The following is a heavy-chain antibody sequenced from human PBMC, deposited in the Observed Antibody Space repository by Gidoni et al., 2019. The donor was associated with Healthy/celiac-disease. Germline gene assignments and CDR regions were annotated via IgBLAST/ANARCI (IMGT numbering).Heavy chain of an antibody. V-gene: IGHV3-23*01. CDR2: ISVNGGST. CDR3: ATDGRDCSSTSCYYVY. J-gene: IGHJ4*02. Sequence: EVQLLAVEGDLVQPGGFRRLTCAASGVNFGSYAMGWVRQAPGQGLEWVSVISVNGGSTYYADSVKGRFTISRDNSKNTLYLKMNTLEEEDTAVYCCATDGRDCSSTSCYYVYWGQGTLVTVSS. D-gene: IGHD2-2*01. CDR1: GVNFGSYA.